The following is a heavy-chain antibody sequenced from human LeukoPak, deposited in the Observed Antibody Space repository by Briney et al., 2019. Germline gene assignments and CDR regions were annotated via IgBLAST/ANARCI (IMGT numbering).Heavy chain of an antibody. CDR2: IYYSGST. Sequence: PSETLSLTCTVSGGSISSYYWSWIRQPPGKGLEWIGDIYYSGSTNYNPSLKSRVTISVDTSKNQFSLKLSSVTAADTAVYYCARAGSGAGSHFGDWGQGTLVTVSS. V-gene: IGHV4-59*01. J-gene: IGHJ4*02. D-gene: IGHD3-3*01. CDR3: ARAGSGAGSHFGD. CDR1: GGSISSYY.